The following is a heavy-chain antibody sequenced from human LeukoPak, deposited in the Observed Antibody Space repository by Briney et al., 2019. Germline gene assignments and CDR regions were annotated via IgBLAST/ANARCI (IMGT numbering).Heavy chain of an antibody. D-gene: IGHD3-10*01. Sequence: SETLSLTCTVSGGSISSYYWSWIRQPPGKGLEWIGEINHSGSTNYNPSLKSRVTISVDTSKNQFSLKLSSVTAADTAVYYCARTLWFGELLYAFDIWGQGTMVTVSS. V-gene: IGHV4-34*01. CDR3: ARTLWFGELLYAFDI. J-gene: IGHJ3*02. CDR1: GGSISSYY. CDR2: INHSGST.